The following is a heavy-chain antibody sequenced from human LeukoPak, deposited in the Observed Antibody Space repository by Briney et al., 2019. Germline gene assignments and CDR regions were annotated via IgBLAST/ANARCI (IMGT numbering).Heavy chain of an antibody. V-gene: IGHV4-34*01. Sequence: SETLSLTCAVSGGSFNGYSYTWIRQPPGKGLEWIGEIIHSGGTSYNPSLKSRLTISVDTSRKQLSLNLTSVTAADTALYFCARGPLAFRRVAGIFSWGRGTQVTVSS. J-gene: IGHJ5*02. CDR1: GGSFNGYS. CDR3: ARGPLAFRRVAGIFS. CDR2: IIHSGGT. D-gene: IGHD6-19*01.